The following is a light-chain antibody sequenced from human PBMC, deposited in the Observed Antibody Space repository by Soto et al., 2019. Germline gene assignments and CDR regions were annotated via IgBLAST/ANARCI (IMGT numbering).Light chain of an antibody. CDR1: QSFSSSY. J-gene: IGKJ5*01. CDR2: GAY. Sequence: DIVLTQSPATLSLSPGERATLSCRASQSFSSSYLAWYQQKPGQAPRLLIYGAYSRATGIQDRFSGSGSGTDFTLTIRSLEPEDFAVYYCQQRSNWLITFGQGTRLEIK. V-gene: IGKV3D-20*02. CDR3: QQRSNWLIT.